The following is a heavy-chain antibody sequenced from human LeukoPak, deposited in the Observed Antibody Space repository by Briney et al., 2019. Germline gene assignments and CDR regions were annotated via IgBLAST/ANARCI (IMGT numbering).Heavy chain of an antibody. D-gene: IGHD6-13*01. CDR2: IYSGGDT. CDR1: GFSVSRSF. CDR3: ARRGNPGTYFDY. J-gene: IGHJ4*02. Sequence: GGSLRLSCAASGFSVSRSFMSWVRLAPGKGLEWVSVIYSGGDTYYADSLKGRFTISRDSSKNTLYLQINTLRVEDTAVYYCARRGNPGTYFDYWGLGTLVAVSS. V-gene: IGHV3-66*04.